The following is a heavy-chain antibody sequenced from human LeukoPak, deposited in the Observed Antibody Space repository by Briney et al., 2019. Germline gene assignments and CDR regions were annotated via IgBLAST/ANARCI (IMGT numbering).Heavy chain of an antibody. CDR2: IYYSGST. CDR3: ARSRGSSFPYYYYMDV. V-gene: IGHV4-39*01. J-gene: IGHJ6*03. CDR1: GGSISSSSYY. Sequence: SETLSLTCTVSGGSISSSSYYWGWIRQPPGKGLEWIGSIYYSGSTYYNPSLKSRVTISVDTSKNQFSLKLSSVTAADTAVYYCARSRGSSFPYYYYMDVWGKGTTVTISS. D-gene: IGHD6-13*01.